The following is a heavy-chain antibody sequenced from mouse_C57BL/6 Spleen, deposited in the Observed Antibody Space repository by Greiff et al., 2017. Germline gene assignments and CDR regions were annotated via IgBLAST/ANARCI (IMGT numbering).Heavy chain of an antibody. CDR2: IYPGDGDT. Sequence: QVHVKQSGPELVKPGASVKISCKASGYAFSSSWMNWVKQRPGKGLEWIGRIYPGDGDTNYNGKFKGKAPLTADKSSSTAYMQLSSLTSEDSAVYFCAVDSSGFPWFAYWGQGTLVTVSA. V-gene: IGHV1-82*01. CDR1: GYAFSSSW. CDR3: AVDSSGFPWFAY. J-gene: IGHJ3*01. D-gene: IGHD3-2*02.